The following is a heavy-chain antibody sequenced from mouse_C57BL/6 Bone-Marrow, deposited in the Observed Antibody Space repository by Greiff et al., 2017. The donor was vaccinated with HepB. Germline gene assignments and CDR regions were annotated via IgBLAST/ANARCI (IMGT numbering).Heavy chain of an antibody. CDR2: IYPRCGNT. CDR3: ARWLLHGVNWYFDV. J-gene: IGHJ1*03. Sequence: VQLQESGAELARPGASVKMSCKASGYTFTSYGISWVKQRTGQGLEWIGEIYPRCGNTYYNEKFKGKATLTADKSSSTAYMELRSLTSEDAAVYFCARWLLHGVNWYFDVWGTGTTVTVSS. V-gene: IGHV1-81*01. CDR1: GYTFTSYG. D-gene: IGHD2-3*01.